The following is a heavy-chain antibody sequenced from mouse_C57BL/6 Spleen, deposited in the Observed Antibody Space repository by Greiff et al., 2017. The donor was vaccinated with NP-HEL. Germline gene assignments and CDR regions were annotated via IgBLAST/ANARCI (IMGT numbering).Heavy chain of an antibody. J-gene: IGHJ3*01. D-gene: IGHD2-4*01. CDR3: ARYGLRAWFAY. CDR2: INPSTGGT. CDR1: GYSFTGYY. Sequence: EVQLQQSGPELVKPGASVKISCKASGYSFTGYYMNWVKQSPEKSLEWIGEINPSTGGTTYNQKFKAKATLTVDKSSSTAYMQLKSLTSEDSAVYYCARYGLRAWFAYWGQGTLVTVSA. V-gene: IGHV1-42*01.